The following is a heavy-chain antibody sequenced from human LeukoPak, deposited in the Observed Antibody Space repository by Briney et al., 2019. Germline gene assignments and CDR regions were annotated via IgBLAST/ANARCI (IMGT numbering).Heavy chain of an antibody. V-gene: IGHV3-73*01. CDR1: GFTFSGSA. J-gene: IGHJ4*02. Sequence: GGSLRLSCAASGFTFSGSAMHWVRQASGKGLEWVGRIRSKANSYATEYSASVKGRITISSDDSKKTANLQKNRPKTGDTAGYYCTREVIGASDYWGQGTLVTVSS. CDR3: TREVIGASDY. D-gene: IGHD2-21*01. CDR2: IRSKANSYAT.